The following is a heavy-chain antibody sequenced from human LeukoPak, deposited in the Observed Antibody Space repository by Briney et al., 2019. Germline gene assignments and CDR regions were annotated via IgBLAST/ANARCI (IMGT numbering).Heavy chain of an antibody. V-gene: IGHV3-49*04. Sequence: GRSLRLSCTASGFTFGDYAMSWVRQAPGKGLEWVGFIRSKAYGGTTEYAASVKGRFTISRDDSKSIAYLQMNSLKTEDTAVYYCTGKSYSQGFDYWGQGTLVTVSS. J-gene: IGHJ4*02. D-gene: IGHD6-13*01. CDR2: IRSKAYGGTT. CDR3: TGKSYSQGFDY. CDR1: GFTFGDYA.